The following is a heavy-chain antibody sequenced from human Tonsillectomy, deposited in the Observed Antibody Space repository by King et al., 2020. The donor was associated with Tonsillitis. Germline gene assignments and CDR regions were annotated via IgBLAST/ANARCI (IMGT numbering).Heavy chain of an antibody. D-gene: IGHD5-24*01. CDR1: WFSLSTSGVG. V-gene: IGHV2-5*02. CDR3: SHSDPEIRHGYNF. CDR2: IYWDDDK. Sequence: TLKESGPTLVKPTQTLTLTCTFSWFSLSTSGVGVGWIRQPPGKAPEWLAVIYWDDDKRYSSSLQRRLTITKDTPKNQVALTMTNMDPVDTATYYCSHSDPEIRHGYNFWGQGILVTGSS. J-gene: IGHJ4*02.